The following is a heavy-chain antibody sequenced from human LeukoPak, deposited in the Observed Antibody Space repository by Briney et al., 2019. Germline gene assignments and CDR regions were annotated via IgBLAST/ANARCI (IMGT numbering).Heavy chain of an antibody. Sequence: ASVKVSCKSSGYTFTVYFVHCVRQAPGQGLEWMGWINPNSGGTNYAQKFQGRVTMTRDTSISIAYMELSRLRSDDTAVYYCARGVAGTPLADYWGQGTLVTVSS. CDR2: INPNSGGT. V-gene: IGHV1-2*02. D-gene: IGHD6-19*01. CDR3: ARGVAGTPLADY. CDR1: GYTFTVYF. J-gene: IGHJ4*02.